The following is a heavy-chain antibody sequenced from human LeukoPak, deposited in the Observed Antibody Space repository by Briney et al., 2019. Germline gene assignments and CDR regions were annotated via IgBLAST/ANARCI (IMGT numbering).Heavy chain of an antibody. D-gene: IGHD3-3*01. J-gene: IGHJ4*02. Sequence: SETLSLTCAVSGGSISSGGYSWSWIRQPPGKGLEWIGYIYYSGSANYNPSPKSRVTISVDTSKNQFSLKLSSVTAADTAVYYCARHSEWLYALDYWGQGTLVTVSS. CDR2: IYYSGSA. CDR1: GGSISSGGYS. V-gene: IGHV4-61*08. CDR3: ARHSEWLYALDY.